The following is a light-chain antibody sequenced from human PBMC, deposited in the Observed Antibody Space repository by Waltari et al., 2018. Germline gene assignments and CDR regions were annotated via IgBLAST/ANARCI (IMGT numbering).Light chain of an antibody. CDR3: QQYTAPPWT. J-gene: IGKJ1*01. CDR2: RTS. V-gene: IGKV1-5*03. CDR1: QSINRW. Sequence: DIQMTQSPSTLLASVGDRVTITCRASQSINRWLAWYQQKPGNAPKLLIYRTSTLESGGPSRFSGSGSGTEFTLTISSLQPDDFATYYCQQYTAPPWTFGQGTRVEI.